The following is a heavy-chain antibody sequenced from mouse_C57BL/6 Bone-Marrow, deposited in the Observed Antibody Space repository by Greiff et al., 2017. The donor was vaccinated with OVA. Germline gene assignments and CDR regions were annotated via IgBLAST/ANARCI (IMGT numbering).Heavy chain of an antibody. Sequence: QVQLQQPGAELVMPGASVKLSCKASGYTFTSYWMHWVKQRPGQGLEWIGELDPSDSYTNYNQKFKGKSTLTVDKSSSTAYMQLSSLTSEDSAVYDCARDGYYSWFAYWGQGTLVTVSA. CDR3: ARDGYYSWFAY. CDR2: LDPSDSYT. V-gene: IGHV1-69*01. D-gene: IGHD2-3*01. CDR1: GYTFTSYW. J-gene: IGHJ3*01.